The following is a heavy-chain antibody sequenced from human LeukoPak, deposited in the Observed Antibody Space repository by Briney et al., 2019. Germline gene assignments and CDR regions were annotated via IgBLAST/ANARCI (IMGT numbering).Heavy chain of an antibody. Sequence: PGGSLRLSCAASGFIFSNYAMHWVRQAPGKGLEYVSAINSNGGDTYYANSVKGRFTISRDNSKNTLYLQMGSLRAEDMAVYYCARSGYHDSTGYLDYWGQGALVTVSS. CDR1: GFIFSNYA. D-gene: IGHD3-22*01. J-gene: IGHJ4*02. CDR3: ARSGYHDSTGYLDY. V-gene: IGHV3-64*01. CDR2: INSNGGDT.